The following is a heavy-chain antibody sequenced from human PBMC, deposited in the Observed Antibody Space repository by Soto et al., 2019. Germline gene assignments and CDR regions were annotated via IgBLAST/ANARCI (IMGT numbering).Heavy chain of an antibody. V-gene: IGHV3-30*18. CDR2: ISNDGSNK. Sequence: QVQLVESGGGVVQPGRSLRLSCAASGFTFRSYGMQWVRQAPGKGLEWVAIISNDGSNKYYADSVEGRFTISRDNSQSTLYLQMNSLRAEDTAVSYCAKSRDSGWQPMDNWGQGTLVTVSS. D-gene: IGHD6-19*01. CDR3: AKSRDSGWQPMDN. CDR1: GFTFRSYG. J-gene: IGHJ4*02.